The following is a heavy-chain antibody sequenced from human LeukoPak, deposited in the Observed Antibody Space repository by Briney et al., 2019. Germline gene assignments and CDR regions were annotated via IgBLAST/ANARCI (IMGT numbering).Heavy chain of an antibody. CDR1: GFTFSSQW. D-gene: IGHD1-20*01. CDR2: ISSDESST. J-gene: IGHJ4*02. V-gene: IGHV3-74*01. Sequence: GGSLRLSCAASGFTFSSQWMHWVRHAPGKGLVWVSRISSDESSTNYADSVKGRFTISREKAKNTLDLQMNRLRAEDTAVYYCARGGGVITAIDYWGQGTLVTVSS. CDR3: ARGGGVITAIDY.